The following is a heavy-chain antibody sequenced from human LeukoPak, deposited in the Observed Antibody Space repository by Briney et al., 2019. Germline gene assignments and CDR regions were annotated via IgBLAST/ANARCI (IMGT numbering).Heavy chain of an antibody. Sequence: GASVKVSCKASGYTFTSYYMHWVRQAPGQGLEWMGIINPSGGSTSYAQKSQGRVTMTRGTSTSTVYMELSSLRSEDTAVYYCARVGVVVTAIPGNVNYYYYYGMDVWGQGTTVTVSS. D-gene: IGHD2-21*02. CDR2: INPSGGST. V-gene: IGHV1-46*01. CDR3: ARVGVVVTAIPGNVNYYYYYGMDV. CDR1: GYTFTSYY. J-gene: IGHJ6*02.